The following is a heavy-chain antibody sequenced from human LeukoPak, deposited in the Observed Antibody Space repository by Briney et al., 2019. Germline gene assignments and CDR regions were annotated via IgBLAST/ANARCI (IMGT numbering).Heavy chain of an antibody. CDR2: IYYSGST. CDR1: GGSISSGGYS. J-gene: IGHJ3*02. V-gene: IGHV4-30-4*07. D-gene: IGHD3-22*01. CDR3: ASEFYDSSGYYYVAI. Sequence: PSETLSLTCAVSGGSISSGGYSWSWIRQPPGKGLEWIGYIYYSGSTYYNPSLKSRVTISVDTSKNQFSLKLSSVTAADTAVYYCASEFYDSSGYYYVAIWGQGTMVTVSS.